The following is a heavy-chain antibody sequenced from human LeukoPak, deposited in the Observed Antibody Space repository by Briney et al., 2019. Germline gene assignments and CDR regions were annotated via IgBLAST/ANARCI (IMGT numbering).Heavy chain of an antibody. Sequence: PSETLPLTCTVSGGSISSYYWSWIRQPPGKGLEWIGYIYYSGSTNYNPSLKSRVTISVDTSKNQFSLKLSSVTAADTAVYYCARDPTDSSPDAFDIWGQGTMVTVSS. CDR3: ARDPTDSSPDAFDI. D-gene: IGHD3-22*01. V-gene: IGHV4-59*01. CDR2: IYYSGST. CDR1: GGSISSYY. J-gene: IGHJ3*02.